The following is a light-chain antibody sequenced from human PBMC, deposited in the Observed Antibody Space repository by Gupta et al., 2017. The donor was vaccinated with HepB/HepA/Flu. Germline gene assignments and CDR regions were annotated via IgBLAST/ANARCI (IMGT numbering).Light chain of an antibody. J-gene: IGKJ5*01. V-gene: IGKV3-20*01. CDR3: QQYGNSAIT. CDR1: QSVGTNY. CDR2: GTS. Sequence: EIVLTQSPVTLSFSPGERATLSCRASQSVGTNYLAWYQQKPGQAPRLLIYGTSIRATDIPDRFSGSGSGTDFTLTINRLEPEDFAMYSCQQYGNSAITFGQGTQLEIK.